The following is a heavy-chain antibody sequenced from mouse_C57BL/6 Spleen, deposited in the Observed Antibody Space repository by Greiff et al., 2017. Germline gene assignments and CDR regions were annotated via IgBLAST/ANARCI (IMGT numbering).Heavy chain of an antibody. Sequence: VQLQQPGAELVKPGASVKLSCKASGYTFTSYWMQWVKQRPGQGLEWIGEIDPSDSYTNYNQKFKGKATLTVDTSSSTAYMQLSSLTSEDSAVYYCAFYYYGSSLDYWGQGTTLTVSS. CDR3: AFYYYGSSLDY. V-gene: IGHV1-50*01. J-gene: IGHJ2*01. D-gene: IGHD1-1*01. CDR1: GYTFTSYW. CDR2: IDPSDSYT.